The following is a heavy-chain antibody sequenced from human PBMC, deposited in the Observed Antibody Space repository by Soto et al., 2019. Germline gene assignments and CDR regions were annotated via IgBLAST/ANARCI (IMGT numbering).Heavy chain of an antibody. V-gene: IGHV1-2*02. CDR3: ARDLGATTVTPAVTPRDY. J-gene: IGHJ4*02. CDR1: GYTFTAYF. CDR2: INAKGGGT. Sequence: ASVKVSCKTSGYTFTAYFMHWVRQAPGQGLEWMGWINAKGGGTNYAQKFQGRVSMTRDTSISTTYMELTSLRSDDTAVYYCARDLGATTVTPAVTPRDYWGQGTLVTVSS. D-gene: IGHD4-4*01.